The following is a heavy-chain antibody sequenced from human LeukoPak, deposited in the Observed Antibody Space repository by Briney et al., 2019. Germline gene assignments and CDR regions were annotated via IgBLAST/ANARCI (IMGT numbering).Heavy chain of an antibody. CDR2: INPNSGGT. CDR1: GYTFTCYY. CDR3: ARGVKQQLGSDWFDP. J-gene: IGHJ5*02. V-gene: IGHV1-2*04. D-gene: IGHD6-13*01. Sequence: ASVKVSCKASGYTFTCYYMHWVRQAPGQGLEWMGWINPNSGGTNYAQKFQGWVTMTRDTSISTAYMELSRLRSDDTAVYYCARGVKQQLGSDWFDPWGPGTLVTVSS.